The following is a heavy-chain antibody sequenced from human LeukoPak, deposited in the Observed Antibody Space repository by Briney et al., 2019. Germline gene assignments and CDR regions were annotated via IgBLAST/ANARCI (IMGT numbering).Heavy chain of an antibody. V-gene: IGHV4-59*01. CDR2: IYSSGST. Sequence: SETLSLTCTVSGGSISGYYWSWIRQPPGKGLEWIGHIYSSGSTKYNPSLKSRVTISVDTSKNQFSLKLSSVTAADTAVYYCARNYDSSGYTAFGYWGRGTPLTVSS. CDR1: GGSISGYY. J-gene: IGHJ4*02. CDR3: ARNYDSSGYTAFGY. D-gene: IGHD3-22*01.